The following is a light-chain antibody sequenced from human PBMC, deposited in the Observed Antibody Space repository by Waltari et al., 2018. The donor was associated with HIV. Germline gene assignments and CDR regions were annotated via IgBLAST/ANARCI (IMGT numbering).Light chain of an antibody. CDR2: EVS. CDR3: SSYTSSSTGV. Sequence: QSALTQPASVSGSPGQSITISCPGTSSDVGGYNYVSWYQQHPGTAPKLMIYEVSKRPSGVSNCCSGSKSGNTASLTISGLQAEDEADYYCSSYTSSSTGVFGGGTKLTVL. CDR1: SSDVGGYNY. V-gene: IGLV2-14*01. J-gene: IGLJ2*01.